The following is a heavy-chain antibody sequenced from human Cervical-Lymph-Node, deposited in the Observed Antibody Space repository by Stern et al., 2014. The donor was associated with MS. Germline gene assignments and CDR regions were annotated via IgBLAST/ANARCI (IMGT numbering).Heavy chain of an antibody. CDR2: ISRSGDTI. CDR1: GFTFTDHY. CDR3: ARGGSAYYYGMDV. J-gene: IGHJ6*02. V-gene: IGHV3-11*01. Sequence: VQLVESGGGLVKPGESLRLSCAASGFTFTDHYMSWVRQAPGKGLEWVSYISRSGDTIYYADSVKGRFTISRDIVKNSLYLQMNSLRAEDAALYYCARGGSAYYYGMDVWGQGTAVIVSS.